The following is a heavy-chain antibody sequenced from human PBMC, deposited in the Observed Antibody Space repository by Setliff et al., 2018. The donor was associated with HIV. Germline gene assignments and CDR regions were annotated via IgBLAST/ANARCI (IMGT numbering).Heavy chain of an antibody. CDR3: AREQNHYNFWSGHNYDAFDI. D-gene: IGHD3-3*01. Sequence: PSETLSLTCAVSGGSISSSNWWSWVRQPPGKGLEWIGEINHSGSTNFNPSLKSRVTISVDTSKNQFSLKLSSVTAADTALYYCAREQNHYNFWSGHNYDAFDIWGQGTMVTVSS. CDR1: GGSISSSNW. CDR2: INHSGST. J-gene: IGHJ3*02. V-gene: IGHV4-4*02.